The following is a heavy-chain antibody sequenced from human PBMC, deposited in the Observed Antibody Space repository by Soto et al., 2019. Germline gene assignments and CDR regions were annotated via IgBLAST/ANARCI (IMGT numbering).Heavy chain of an antibody. J-gene: IGHJ6*02. D-gene: IGHD2-2*01. CDR3: ATIEADIVVVPAAMGYYGMDV. CDR1: GYTFTSYG. V-gene: IGHV1-18*01. Sequence: QVQLVQSGAEVKKPGASVKVSCKASGYTFTSYGISWVRQAPGQGLEWMGWISAYNGNTNYAQKLQGRVTMTTDTSTSTASMELRSLRSDDTAVYYCATIEADIVVVPAAMGYYGMDVWGQGTTVTVSS. CDR2: ISAYNGNT.